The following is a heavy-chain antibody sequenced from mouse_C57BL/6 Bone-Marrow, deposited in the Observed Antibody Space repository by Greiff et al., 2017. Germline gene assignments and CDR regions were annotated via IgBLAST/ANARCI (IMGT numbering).Heavy chain of an antibody. J-gene: IGHJ3*01. CDR3: ARQEGRSSVMEWAY. D-gene: IGHD1-1*02. CDR2: ISSGGSYT. Sequence: EVKLMESGGDLVKPGGSLKLSCAASGFTFSSYGMSWVRQTPDKRLEWVATISSGGSYTYYQDSVKGRFTISRDNAKNTLYLQMSSLKSEDTAMYYCARQEGRSSVMEWAYWGQGTLVTVSA. CDR1: GFTFSSYG. V-gene: IGHV5-6*01.